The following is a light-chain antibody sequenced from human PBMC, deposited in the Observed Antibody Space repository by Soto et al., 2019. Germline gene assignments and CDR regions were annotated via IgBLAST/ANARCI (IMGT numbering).Light chain of an antibody. CDR1: SSDVGGYNY. J-gene: IGLJ3*02. CDR3: CSYAGSNTLV. Sequence: QSAQTQPRSVSGSPGQSVTMSCTGTSSDVGGYNYVTWYQHHAGKAPKLRIYDVSKRPSGVPDRFSGSRSGNTASLTISGLQTEDEAEYFCCSYAGSNTLVCGGGTKLTVL. V-gene: IGLV2-11*01. CDR2: DVS.